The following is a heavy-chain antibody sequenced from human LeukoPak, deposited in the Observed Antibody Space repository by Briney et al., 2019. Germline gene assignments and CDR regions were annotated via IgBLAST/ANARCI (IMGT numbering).Heavy chain of an antibody. CDR3: TTERYSSSWYCGY. CDR1: GFTFSIAW. D-gene: IGHD6-13*01. J-gene: IGHJ4*02. V-gene: IGHV3-15*01. CDR2: IKSKTDGGTT. Sequence: GGSLRLSCAASGFTFSIAWMSWVRQAPGKGLEWVGRIKSKTDGGTTDYAAPVKGRFTISRDDSKNTLYLQMNSLKTEDTAVYYCTTERYSSSWYCGYWGQGTLVTVSS.